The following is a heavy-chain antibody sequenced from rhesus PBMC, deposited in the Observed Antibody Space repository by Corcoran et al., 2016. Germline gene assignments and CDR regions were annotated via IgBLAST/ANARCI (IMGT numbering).Heavy chain of an antibody. V-gene: IGHV1S9*01. CDR2: NNPSNGNT. D-gene: IGHD2-39*01. CDR3: TRGVSNFFDY. Sequence: QVQLVQSGAEVKKPGASVTLSCKASGYTFTSYYINWVRPAPGQVLEWMGRNNPSNGNTGDAQKLQGRATMTRDTSTSTAYMERSSLRSEDTAVYYCTRGVSNFFDYWGQGVLVTVSS. J-gene: IGHJ4*01. CDR1: GYTFTSYY.